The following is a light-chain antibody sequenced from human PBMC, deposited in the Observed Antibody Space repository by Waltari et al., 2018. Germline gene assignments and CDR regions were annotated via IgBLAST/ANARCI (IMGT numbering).Light chain of an antibody. CDR2: AAS. J-gene: IGKJ5*01. CDR3: QQSDTSSVT. Sequence: EIVLTQSPGTLSLSPGERATLSCRASQSISSTYLDWYQQKPGQAPSLLIYAASSRATGIPDRFSGSGSGTDFTLTINRLEPEDFAVYYCQQSDTSSVTFGQGTRLEIK. CDR1: QSISSTY. V-gene: IGKV3-20*01.